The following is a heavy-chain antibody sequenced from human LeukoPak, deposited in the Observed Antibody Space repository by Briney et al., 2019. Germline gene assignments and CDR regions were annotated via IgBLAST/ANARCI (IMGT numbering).Heavy chain of an antibody. CDR2: IYHSGST. CDR3: ARAGGIAAPSRVGPSGWLNWFDP. J-gene: IGHJ5*02. CDR1: GGSISSGGYY. D-gene: IGHD6-13*01. V-gene: IGHV4-30-2*01. Sequence: MPSETLSLTCTVSGGSISSGGYYWSWIRQPPGKGLEWIGYIYHSGSTYYNPSLKSRVTISVDRSKNQFSLKLSSVTAADTAVYYCARAGGIAAPSRVGPSGWLNWFDPWGQGTLVTVSS.